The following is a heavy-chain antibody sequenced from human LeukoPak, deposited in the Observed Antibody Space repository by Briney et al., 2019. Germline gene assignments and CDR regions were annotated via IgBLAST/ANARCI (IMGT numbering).Heavy chain of an antibody. CDR1: GFTFSSYS. V-gene: IGHV3-21*01. J-gene: IGHJ4*02. Sequence: GGSLRLSCAASGFTFSSYSMNWVRQAPEKGLEWVSSISSSSSYIYYADSVKGRFTISRDNAKNSLYLQMNSLRAEDTAVYYCARRILYSSSWYFDYWGQGTLVTVSS. CDR3: ARRILYSSSWYFDY. CDR2: ISSSSSYI. D-gene: IGHD6-13*01.